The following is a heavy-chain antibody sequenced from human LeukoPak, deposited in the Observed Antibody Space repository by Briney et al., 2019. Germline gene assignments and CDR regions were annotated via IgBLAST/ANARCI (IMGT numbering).Heavy chain of an antibody. CDR1: GFTFSSYW. Sequence: GGSLRLSCAASGFTFSSYWMSWVRQAPGKGLEWVANINQDGSEKNYVDSVKGRFTISRDNSKNTLYLQMNSLRAEDTAVYYCAKPPRGYCSSTSCSFDYWGQGTLVTVSS. CDR3: AKPPRGYCSSTSCSFDY. D-gene: IGHD2-2*01. CDR2: INQDGSEK. J-gene: IGHJ4*02. V-gene: IGHV3-7*03.